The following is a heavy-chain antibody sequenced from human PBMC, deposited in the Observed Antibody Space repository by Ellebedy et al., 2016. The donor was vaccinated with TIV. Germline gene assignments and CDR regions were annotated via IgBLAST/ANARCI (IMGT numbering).Heavy chain of an antibody. CDR3: AQTSYYDSSGYPLFDY. D-gene: IGHD3-22*01. Sequence: MPSETLSLTCTVSAGSISNYYWSWIRQPPGKGLEWIGYIYYSGSTNYNPSLKSRVTMSVDSSRNQFSLKLSPVTAADTAVFYCAQTSYYDSSGYPLFDYWGQGTLVTVSS. J-gene: IGHJ4*02. V-gene: IGHV4-59*08. CDR2: IYYSGST. CDR1: AGSISNYY.